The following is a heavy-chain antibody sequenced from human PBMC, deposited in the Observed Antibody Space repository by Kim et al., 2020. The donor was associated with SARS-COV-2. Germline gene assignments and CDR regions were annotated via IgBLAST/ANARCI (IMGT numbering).Heavy chain of an antibody. CDR1: GFTFSSYA. Sequence: GGSLRLSCAASGFTFSSYAMSWVRQAPGKGLEWVAAISGSGGSTYYADSVKGRFTISRDNSKNTLYLQMNSLRAEDTAVYYCAKTYYDSGSYYENWFDLWGQGTLVTVPS. V-gene: IGHV3-23*01. D-gene: IGHD3-10*01. J-gene: IGHJ5*02. CDR3: AKTYYDSGSYYENWFDL. CDR2: ISGSGGST.